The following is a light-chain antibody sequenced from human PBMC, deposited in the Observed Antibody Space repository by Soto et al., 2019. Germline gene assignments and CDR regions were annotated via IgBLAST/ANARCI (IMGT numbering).Light chain of an antibody. CDR3: AAWDDNLNGLV. J-gene: IGLJ7*01. CDR2: STD. V-gene: IGLV1-44*01. CDR1: YSNIGSNT. Sequence: QAVVTQPPSASGTPGQRVTISCSGSYSNIGSNTVNWYQHLPGTAPKLLIYSTDQRPSGVPDRFSGSKSGTSASPAISGLQSDDEADYYCAAWDDNLNGLVFGGGTQLTVL.